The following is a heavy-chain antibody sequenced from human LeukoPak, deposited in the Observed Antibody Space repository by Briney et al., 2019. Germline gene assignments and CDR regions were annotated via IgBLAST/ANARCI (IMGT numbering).Heavy chain of an antibody. D-gene: IGHD5-18*01. CDR3: ARDRGTAMAPVDY. CDR2: ISSSGSTI. J-gene: IGHJ4*02. CDR1: GFTFSSYA. V-gene: IGHV3-11*04. Sequence: GGSLRLSCAAPGFTFSSYAMSWIRQAPGKGLEWVSYISSSGSTIYYADSLKGRFTISRDNAKNSLYLQMNSLRAEDTAVYYCARDRGTAMAPVDYWGQGTLVTVSS.